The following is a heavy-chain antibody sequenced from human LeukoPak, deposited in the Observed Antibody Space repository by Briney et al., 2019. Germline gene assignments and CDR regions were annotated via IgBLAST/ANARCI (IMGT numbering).Heavy chain of an antibody. CDR3: TTDEFDF. V-gene: IGHV3-15*01. Sequence: GGSLRLSCAVSGFTFSNYDMNWVRQAPGRGLEWVGHIKTKTEGGTTDYAAPVKGRFTISRDDSKNTLFLQMDSLKTEDTAVYYCTTDEFDFWGRGTLVTVSS. CDR1: GFTFSNYD. J-gene: IGHJ2*01. CDR2: IKTKTEGGTT.